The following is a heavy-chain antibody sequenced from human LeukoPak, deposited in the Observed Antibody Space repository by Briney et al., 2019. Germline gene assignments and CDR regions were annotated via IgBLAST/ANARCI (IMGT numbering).Heavy chain of an antibody. Sequence: PGGSLRLSCAASGFTFSSYGMHWVRQAPGKGLEWVAVISYDGSNKYYADSVKGRFTISRDNSKNTLYLQMNSLRAEDTAVYYCAKDGGYCSSTSCYLDYWGQGTLATVSS. J-gene: IGHJ4*02. CDR3: AKDGGYCSSTSCYLDY. V-gene: IGHV3-30*18. CDR2: ISYDGSNK. CDR1: GFTFSSYG. D-gene: IGHD2-2*01.